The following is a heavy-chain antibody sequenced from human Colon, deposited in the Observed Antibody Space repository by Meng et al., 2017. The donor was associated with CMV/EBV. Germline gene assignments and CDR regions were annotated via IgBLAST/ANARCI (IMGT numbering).Heavy chain of an antibody. J-gene: IGHJ4*02. CDR2: IYWDDDK. CDR1: GFSLSTIGMG. CDR3: AHRPYGSGSYFFDY. D-gene: IGHD3-10*01. Sequence: QITLKESGPTLVKPTQTLTLTCTFSGFSLSTIGMGVGWIRQPPGKALEWLGVIYWDDDKRYSPSLKSRLTITKDTSKNQVVLTMTNLDPLDTATYYCAHRPYGSGSYFFDYWGQGTLVTVPQ. V-gene: IGHV2-5*02.